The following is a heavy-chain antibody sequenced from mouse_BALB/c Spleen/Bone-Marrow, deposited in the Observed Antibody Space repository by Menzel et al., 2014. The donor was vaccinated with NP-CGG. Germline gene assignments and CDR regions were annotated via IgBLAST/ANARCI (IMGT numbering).Heavy chain of an antibody. J-gene: IGHJ1*01. CDR1: GYAFSSYW. Sequence: VQVVESGAELARPGSSVKISCKASGYAFSSYWMNWVKQRPGQSLECIGQIYPGDGDTNYNGKFKGKATLTADKSSSTAYMQLSSLTSEDSAVYFCARSQGGYWYFNVWGAGTTVTVSS. CDR2: IYPGDGDT. V-gene: IGHV1-80*01. CDR3: ARSQGGYWYFNV. D-gene: IGHD3-3*01.